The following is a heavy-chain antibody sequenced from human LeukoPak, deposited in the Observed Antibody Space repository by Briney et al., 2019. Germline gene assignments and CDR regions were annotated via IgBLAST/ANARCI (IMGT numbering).Heavy chain of an antibody. Sequence: SETLSLTCTVSGGSISNYYWSWIRQPPGKGLEWIGYIYYSGVTNYSPSLKSRVTISVDTSKNQFSLKLSSVTAADTAVYYCARQGSYSSGWPTLDYWGQGALVTVSS. J-gene: IGHJ4*02. D-gene: IGHD6-19*01. V-gene: IGHV4-59*08. CDR1: GGSISNYY. CDR2: IYYSGVT. CDR3: ARQGSYSSGWPTLDY.